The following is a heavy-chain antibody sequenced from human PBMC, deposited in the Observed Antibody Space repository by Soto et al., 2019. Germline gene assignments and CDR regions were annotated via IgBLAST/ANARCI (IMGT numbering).Heavy chain of an antibody. CDR2: IYNNGRT. V-gene: IGHV4-61*01. J-gene: IGHJ4*02. D-gene: IGHD3-22*01. Sequence: SETLSLTCTVSGGSVSSGSFYWSWIRQPPGKGLEWIAYIYNNGRTNSNPSLKSRVTISVDTSKNQFSLKLSSVTVADTAVYYCARAPYDRSGYPWFDYWGQGTPVTVSS. CDR1: GGSVSSGSFY. CDR3: ARAPYDRSGYPWFDY.